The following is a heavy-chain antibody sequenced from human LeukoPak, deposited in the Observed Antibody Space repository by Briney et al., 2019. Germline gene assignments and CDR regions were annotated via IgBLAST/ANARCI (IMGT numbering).Heavy chain of an antibody. J-gene: IGHJ6*02. V-gene: IGHV3-33*01. Sequence: GGCPRLSCAPFGLTFSSHGMDWGRPDPGKGPGRVAVIWYDGSNKYYAYSVKGRFTISSYNSKNTLYLQMNSLRAEDTGVDYCARDRYGDLDYYYGMDVWGQGTTVSVFS. D-gene: IGHD4-17*01. CDR1: GLTFSSHG. CDR3: ARDRYGDLDYYYGMDV. CDR2: IWYDGSNK.